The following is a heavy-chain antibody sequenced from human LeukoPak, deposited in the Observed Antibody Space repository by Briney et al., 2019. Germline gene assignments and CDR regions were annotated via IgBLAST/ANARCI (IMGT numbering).Heavy chain of an antibody. V-gene: IGHV7-4-1*02. D-gene: IGHD3-10*01. Sequence: VASVKVSCKASGYTFTSYAMNWVRQAPGQGLEWMGWINTNTGNPTYAQGFTGRFVFSLDTSVSTAYLQISSLKAEDTAVYYCARAPPPAYYYGSGSYPYYYYGMDVWGQGTTVTVSS. J-gene: IGHJ6*02. CDR2: INTNTGNP. CDR1: GYTFTSYA. CDR3: ARAPPPAYYYGSGSYPYYYYGMDV.